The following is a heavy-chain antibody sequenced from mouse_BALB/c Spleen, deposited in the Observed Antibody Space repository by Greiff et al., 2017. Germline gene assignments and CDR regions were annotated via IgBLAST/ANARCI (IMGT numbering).Heavy chain of an antibody. CDR3: ARRRGTYAMDY. CDR2: ISSGGGST. V-gene: IGHV5-12-1*01. Sequence: EVKLVESGGGLVKPGGSLKLSCAASGFAFSSYDMSWVRQTPEKRLEWVAYISSGGGSTYYPDTVKGRFTISRDNAKNTLYLQMSSLKSEDTAMYYCARRRGTYAMDYWGQGTSVTVSS. D-gene: IGHD2-14*01. J-gene: IGHJ4*01. CDR1: GFAFSSYD.